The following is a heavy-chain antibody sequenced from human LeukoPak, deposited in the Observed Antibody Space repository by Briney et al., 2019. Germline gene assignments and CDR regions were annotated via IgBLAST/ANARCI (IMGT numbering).Heavy chain of an antibody. CDR3: ARGHVATLTGFDY. J-gene: IGHJ4*02. V-gene: IGHV4-34*01. Sequence: SETLSLTCAVYGGSFSGYYWSWIRQPPGKGLEWIGEINHSGSTNYNPSLKSRVTISVDTSKNQFSLKLSSVTAADTAVYYCARGHVATLTGFDYWGQGTLVTVSS. CDR2: INHSGST. CDR1: GGSFSGYY. D-gene: IGHD5-12*01.